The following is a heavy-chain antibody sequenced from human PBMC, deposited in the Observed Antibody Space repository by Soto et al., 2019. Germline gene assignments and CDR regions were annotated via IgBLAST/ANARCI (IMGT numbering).Heavy chain of an antibody. CDR3: ARDFSVGSCFDY. D-gene: IGHD2-15*01. V-gene: IGHV4-59*01. J-gene: IGHJ4*02. CDR2: IYYTGTT. Sequence: QVQLQESGPGLVKPSETLSLTCTVSGGSISSYYWCWIRQPPGKGLERIGYIYYTGTTYYNPSLKSRVTISVDTSKNRFSLKLTSVTAADTAVYYCARDFSVGSCFDYWGQGTLVTVSS. CDR1: GGSISSYY.